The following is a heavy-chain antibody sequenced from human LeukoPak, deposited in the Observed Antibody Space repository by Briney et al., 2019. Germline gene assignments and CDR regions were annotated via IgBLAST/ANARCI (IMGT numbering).Heavy chain of an antibody. J-gene: IGHJ4*02. CDR2: VHLSGST. D-gene: IGHD5-12*01. Sequence: SETLSLTCTIYNGSFSNYYWSWIRQSPGKGLEWIGDVHLSGSTNYSPSLKSRVTISLDRSQSQFSLKLTSVTAADTAVYYCARGRGYSGYVYEYWGPGTLVTVSS. CDR1: NGSFSNYY. V-gene: IGHV4-34*01. CDR3: ARGRGYSGYVYEY.